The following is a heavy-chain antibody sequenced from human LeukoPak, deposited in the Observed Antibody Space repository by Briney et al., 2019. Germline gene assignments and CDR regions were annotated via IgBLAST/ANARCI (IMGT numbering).Heavy chain of an antibody. D-gene: IGHD3-10*01. CDR1: GYTFTRHG. Sequence: ASVKVSFKASGYTFTRHGITWVRQAPGQGLEWMGWISPRNGNANYTQKLQGRVTMTTDRFTTTGYMELRSLRSDDTAVYYCARIDGSESSDAFDIWGQGTMVTVSS. V-gene: IGHV1-18*01. CDR2: ISPRNGNA. CDR3: ARIDGSESSDAFDI. J-gene: IGHJ3*02.